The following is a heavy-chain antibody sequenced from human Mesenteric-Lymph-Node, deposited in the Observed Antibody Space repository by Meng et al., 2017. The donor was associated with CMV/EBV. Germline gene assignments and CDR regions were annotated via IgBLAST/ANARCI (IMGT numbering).Heavy chain of an antibody. CDR2: INPNSGGT. CDR1: GYTFSTYN. Sequence: ASVKVSCKASGYTFSTYNMHWVRQAPGQGLEWMGWINPNSGGTNSAQKFQGRVTMTRDTSISTAYMELSRLRSDDTAVYYCASIYYDSSGYDDAFDIWGQGTMVTVSS. CDR3: ASIYYDSSGYDDAFDI. J-gene: IGHJ3*02. V-gene: IGHV1-2*02. D-gene: IGHD3-22*01.